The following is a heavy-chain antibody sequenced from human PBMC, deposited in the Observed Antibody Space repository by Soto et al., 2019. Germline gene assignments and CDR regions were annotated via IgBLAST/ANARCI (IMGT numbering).Heavy chain of an antibody. D-gene: IGHD3-10*01. Sequence: EVQLVESGGGLAQPGGSLRLSCAASGFTFSEHYMDWVRQAPGKGLEWVGRIKNKANFYTTEYAASVKGRFTISRDDSKNSLFLQMNSLRSDDTAVYYCTRVRLGAPTHYFDYWGQGALVTVSS. V-gene: IGHV3-72*01. CDR2: IKNKANFYTT. CDR1: GFTFSEHY. CDR3: TRVRLGAPTHYFDY. J-gene: IGHJ4*02.